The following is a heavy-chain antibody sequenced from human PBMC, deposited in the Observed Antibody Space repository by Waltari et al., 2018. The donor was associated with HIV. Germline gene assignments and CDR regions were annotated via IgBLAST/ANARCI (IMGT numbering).Heavy chain of an antibody. CDR3: ARTSLTPAAGHCDY. CDR1: AYTFTDYY. D-gene: IGHD6-13*01. Sequence: VQLVQSGAEVKKPGASVKVSCKASAYTFTDYYIQWVRQAPGQGLEWMGRINPKTGVTNYAQKFQGRVTMTRDTSIATAYMDLSGLTSDDTAVYYWARTSLTPAAGHCDYWAQGTVVTVSP. J-gene: IGHJ4*02. V-gene: IGHV1-2*06. CDR2: INPKTGVT.